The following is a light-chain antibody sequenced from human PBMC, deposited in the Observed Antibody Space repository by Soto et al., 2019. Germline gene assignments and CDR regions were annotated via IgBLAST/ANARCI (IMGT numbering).Light chain of an antibody. V-gene: IGKV1-9*01. CDR1: QGISSY. CDR2: AAS. J-gene: IGKJ5*01. Sequence: DIQLTQSPASLSASVGDRVTITCRASQGISSYLAWYQQKPGKAPRLLIYAASTLQSGVPARFSGSGSGTDVTLTTSSLQAEDFATDYCRQLNSYRIAFGQGTRLEIK. CDR3: RQLNSYRIA.